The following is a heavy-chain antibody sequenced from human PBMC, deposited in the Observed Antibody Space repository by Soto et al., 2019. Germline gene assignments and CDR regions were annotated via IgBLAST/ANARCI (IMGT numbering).Heavy chain of an antibody. CDR1: GYTFTGYY. V-gene: IGHV1-2*02. CDR2: IDPDSGAT. D-gene: IGHD5-18*01. Sequence: ASVKVSCKASGYTFTGYYMHWVRQAPGQGLEWMGWIDPDSGATKYAQKFQDRVTMTRDTSISTAYMELSRLRSDDTAVYYCATPDTVDTAMVTSAYGMDVWGQGTTVTVSS. CDR3: ATPDTVDTAMVTSAYGMDV. J-gene: IGHJ6*02.